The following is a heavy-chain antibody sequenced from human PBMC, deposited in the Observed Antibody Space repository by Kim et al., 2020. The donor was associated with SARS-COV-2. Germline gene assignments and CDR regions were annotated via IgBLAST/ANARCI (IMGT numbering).Heavy chain of an antibody. CDR1: GGSFSGYY. D-gene: IGHD2-2*01. Sequence: SETLSLTCAVYGGSFSGYYWSWIRQPPGKGLEWIGEINHSGSTNYNPSLKSRVTISVDTSKNQFSLKLSSVTAADTAVYYCARGALRYCSSTSCYAGYFQHWGQGTLVTVSS. J-gene: IGHJ1*01. V-gene: IGHV4-34*01. CDR3: ARGALRYCSSTSCYAGYFQH. CDR2: INHSGST.